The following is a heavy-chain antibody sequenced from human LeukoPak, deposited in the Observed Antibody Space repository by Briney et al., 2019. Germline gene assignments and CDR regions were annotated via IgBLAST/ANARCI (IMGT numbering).Heavy chain of an antibody. CDR2: SSGSGDRT. J-gene: IGHJ4*02. V-gene: IGHV3-23*01. Sequence: PGGSLRLSCAASGFTFGIYAMSWVRQAPGKGLEWVSASSGSGDRTYYADSVEGRFTISRDNSKNTLYLQMNNLRAEDTAVYYCAKLESWFFDYWGQGTLVTVSS. CDR1: GFTFGIYA. D-gene: IGHD3-9*01. CDR3: AKLESWFFDY.